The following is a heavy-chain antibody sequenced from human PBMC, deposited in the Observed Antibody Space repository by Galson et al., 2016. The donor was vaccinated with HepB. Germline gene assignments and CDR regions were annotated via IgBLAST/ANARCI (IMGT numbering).Heavy chain of an antibody. V-gene: IGHV2-70*01. CDR3: ARIGLERLEGQGYYYGTDV. D-gene: IGHD1-1*01. Sequence: PALGKPTQTLTLTRTFSGISLSTSAMCVSWIRRPPGKALDWLALIAWDASKYYSTSLKTRLTISKPTSKDQVVLTMTNMDPVDTATYYCARIGLERLEGQGYYYGTDVWGQGTTVTVFS. CDR2: IAWDASK. CDR1: GISLSTSAMC. J-gene: IGHJ6*02.